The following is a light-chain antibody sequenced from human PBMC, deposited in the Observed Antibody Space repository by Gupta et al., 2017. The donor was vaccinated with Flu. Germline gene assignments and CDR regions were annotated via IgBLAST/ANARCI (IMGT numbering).Light chain of an antibody. CDR3: QQSNSTPLT. Sequence: LQMTESPSSLSASVGDRVTITCRASQSISSYLNWYQQKPGKAPKLLIYAASSLQSGVPSRFSGSGSGTDFTLTISSLQPEDFATYYCQQSNSTPLTFGGGTKVEIK. CDR1: QSISSY. CDR2: AAS. V-gene: IGKV1-39*01. J-gene: IGKJ4*01.